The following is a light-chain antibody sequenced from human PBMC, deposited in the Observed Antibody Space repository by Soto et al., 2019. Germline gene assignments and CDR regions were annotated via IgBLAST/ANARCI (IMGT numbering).Light chain of an antibody. CDR3: SSYTRSSTSYV. V-gene: IGLV2-14*01. J-gene: IGLJ1*01. CDR2: EVS. Sequence: QCVLTQPASLSGSPGRSISISCTGTSSDVGGYNYVSWYQQHPGKAPKLMIYEVSNRPSRVSNRFSGSKSGNTASLTISGLQAEDEADYYCSSYTRSSTSYVFGTGTKV. CDR1: SSDVGGYNY.